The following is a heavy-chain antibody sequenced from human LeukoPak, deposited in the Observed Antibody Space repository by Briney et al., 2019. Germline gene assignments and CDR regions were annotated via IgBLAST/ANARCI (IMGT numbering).Heavy chain of an antibody. D-gene: IGHD1-26*01. V-gene: IGHV3-7*01. CDR1: GFTFSSYA. J-gene: IGHJ6*03. CDR2: IKQDGSEK. CDR3: AKDGGEWELLGVYYMDV. Sequence: QPGGSLRLSCAASGFTFSSYAMTWVRQAPGKGLEWVANIKQDGSEKYYVDSVKGRFTISRDNAKNSLYLQMNSLRAEDTAVYYCAKDGGEWELLGVYYMDVWGKGTTVTISS.